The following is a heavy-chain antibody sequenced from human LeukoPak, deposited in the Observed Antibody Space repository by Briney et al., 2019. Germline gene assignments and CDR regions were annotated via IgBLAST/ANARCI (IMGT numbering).Heavy chain of an antibody. J-gene: IGHJ6*02. V-gene: IGHV4-31*03. CDR3: ATVVPAAKYGMDV. CDR1: GGSISSGEYF. CDR2: IYYSGST. Sequence: PSQTLSLTCTVSGGSISSGEYFWSWIRQPPGKGLEWIGYIYYSGSTYYNPSLKSRVTISVDTSKNQFSLKLSSVTAADTAVYYCATVVPAAKYGMDVWGQGTTVTVSS. D-gene: IGHD2-2*01.